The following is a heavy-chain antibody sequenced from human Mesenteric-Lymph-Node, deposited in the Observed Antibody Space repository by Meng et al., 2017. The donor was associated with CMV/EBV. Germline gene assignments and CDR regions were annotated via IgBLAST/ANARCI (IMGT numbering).Heavy chain of an antibody. CDR1: GITFSSYA. CDR2: ISPPGSYV. D-gene: IGHD2-2*01. V-gene: IGHV3-21*01. J-gene: IGHJ6*02. Sequence: GGSLRLSCAASGITFSSYAMSWLRQAPGKGLEWVACISPPGSYVFYADSVKGRFTISRDNAKNSLYMQMNSLRVEDTAVYYCARGDCSSTTCDYYYYGMDVWGQGTTVTVSS. CDR3: ARGDCSSTTCDYYYYGMDV.